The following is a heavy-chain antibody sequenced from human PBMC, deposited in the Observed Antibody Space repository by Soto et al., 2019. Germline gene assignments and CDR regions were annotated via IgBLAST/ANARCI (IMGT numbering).Heavy chain of an antibody. CDR3: AKGSVVGADYSYGMDV. J-gene: IGHJ6*02. D-gene: IGHD2-2*01. CDR1: GFTFSSYG. CDR2: VSGSGGSV. Sequence: EVQLLESGGDLVQPGGSLTLSCAAAGFTFSSYGMSWVRQAPGKGLEWVYAVSGSGGSVYYADSVRGRFTISRDNSKNTLYLQVRSRRAEDTAIYYCAKGSVVGADYSYGMDVWGQGTTVTVSS. V-gene: IGHV3-23*01.